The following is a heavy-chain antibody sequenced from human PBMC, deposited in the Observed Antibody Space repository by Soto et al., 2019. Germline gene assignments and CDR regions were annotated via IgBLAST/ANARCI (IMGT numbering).Heavy chain of an antibody. Sequence: QPGGSLRLSCAASGFTFSSYGMHWVRQAPGKGLEWVAVIWYDGSNKYYADSVKGRFTISRDNSKNTLYLQMNSLRAEDTAVYYCARSNYYDSSGPIDYWGQGTLVTVSS. D-gene: IGHD3-22*01. J-gene: IGHJ4*02. CDR1: GFTFSSYG. CDR3: ARSNYYDSSGPIDY. CDR2: IWYDGSNK. V-gene: IGHV3-33*01.